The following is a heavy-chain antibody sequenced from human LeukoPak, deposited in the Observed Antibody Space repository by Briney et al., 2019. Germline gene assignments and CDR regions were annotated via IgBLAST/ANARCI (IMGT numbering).Heavy chain of an antibody. J-gene: IGHJ4*02. D-gene: IGHD5-24*01. Sequence: GGSLRLSCAASGFTFRDYSMNGVGQAPGRELEGMSYIGIDSGNTNYADSVKDRFTISGDKAKNSLYLQLNSLRVEDTAVYYCARDYKYAFDNWGQGTLVTVSS. V-gene: IGHV3-48*01. CDR2: IGIDSGNT. CDR1: GFTFRDYS. CDR3: ARDYKYAFDN.